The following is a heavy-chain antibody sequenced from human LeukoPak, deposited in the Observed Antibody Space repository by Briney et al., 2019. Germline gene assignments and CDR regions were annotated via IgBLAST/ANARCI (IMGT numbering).Heavy chain of an antibody. Sequence: PGGSLRLSCEASGFTFSAYAMTWVRQAPGKGLEWVSSIGSDNKPHYSESVKGRFAISRDNSKNTLFLQLNSLRAEDTAVYYCARASYCTNGVCYGYYGMDVWGQGTTVTVSS. CDR3: ARASYCTNGVCYGYYGMDV. CDR1: GFTFSAYA. J-gene: IGHJ6*02. CDR2: IGSDNKP. D-gene: IGHD2-8*01. V-gene: IGHV3-23*05.